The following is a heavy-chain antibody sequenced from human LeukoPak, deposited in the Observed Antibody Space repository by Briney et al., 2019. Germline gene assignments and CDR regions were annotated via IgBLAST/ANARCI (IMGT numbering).Heavy chain of an antibody. CDR1: GYRFAIYS. Sequence: GEPLTISGMASGYRFAIYSIGWVRHLPGKGLERMRIIYPGDSATRYSRSFQGQVTTSADKSISSAYLQWSILKASDTAMYYCARHLPIAVAGLWGQGTLVTVPS. CDR2: IYPGDSAT. J-gene: IGHJ4*02. V-gene: IGHV5-51*01. D-gene: IGHD6-19*01. CDR3: ARHLPIAVAGL.